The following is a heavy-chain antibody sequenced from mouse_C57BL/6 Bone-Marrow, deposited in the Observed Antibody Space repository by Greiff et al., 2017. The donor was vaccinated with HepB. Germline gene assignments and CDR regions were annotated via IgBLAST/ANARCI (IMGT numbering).Heavy chain of an antibody. V-gene: IGHV1-64*01. CDR1: GYTFTSYW. CDR2: IHPNSGST. Sequence: QVQLQQPGAELVKPGASVKFSCKASGYTFTSYWMHWVKQRPGQGLEWIGMIHPNSGSTNYNEKFKSKATLTVDKSASTAYMQLSSLTSEDSAVYYCSRYPWGVHYFDYWGQGTTLTVSS. D-gene: IGHD4-1*01. J-gene: IGHJ2*01. CDR3: SRYPWGVHYFDY.